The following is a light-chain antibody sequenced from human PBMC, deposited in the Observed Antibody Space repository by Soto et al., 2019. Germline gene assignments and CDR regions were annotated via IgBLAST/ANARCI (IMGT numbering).Light chain of an antibody. V-gene: IGKV3-11*01. CDR2: DAS. CDR1: QHVTTT. Sequence: IVLTQSPATLSLSPGERATLSCTASQHVTTTYIAWYQQKPGQAPRLLIYDASNRATGIPARFSGSGSGTDFTLTISSLEPEDFAVYYCQQRSNWPTFGQGTRLEIK. J-gene: IGKJ5*01. CDR3: QQRSNWPT.